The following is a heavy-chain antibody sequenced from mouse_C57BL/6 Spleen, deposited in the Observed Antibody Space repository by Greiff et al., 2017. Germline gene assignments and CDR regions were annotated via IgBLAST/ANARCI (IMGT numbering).Heavy chain of an antibody. Sequence: QVQLQQPGAELVRPGSSVKLSCQASGYTFTSYWMHWVKQRPGQGLEWIGNINPSNGGTNYNEKFKSKATLTVDKSSSTAYMQLSSLTSEDSAVYYCARGGYYSYFDYWGQGTTLTVSS. D-gene: IGHD2-3*01. J-gene: IGHJ2*01. CDR2: INPSNGGT. CDR3: ARGGYYSYFDY. CDR1: GYTFTSYW. V-gene: IGHV1-53*01.